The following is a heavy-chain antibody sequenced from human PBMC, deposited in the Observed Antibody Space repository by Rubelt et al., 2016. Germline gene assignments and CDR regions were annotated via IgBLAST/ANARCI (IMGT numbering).Heavy chain of an antibody. J-gene: IGHJ6*02. CDR3: ARGWELGDYYYYGMDV. CDR2: INPSGGST. Sequence: QVQLVQSGAEVKKPGASVKVSCKASGYTFTSYYMHWVRQAPGQGLEWMGIINPSGGSTSYAQTFQGRGTMTRDPSTGTVYMEVSSLRSEDTAVYYWARGWELGDYYYYGMDVWGQGTTVTVSS. CDR1: GYTFTSYY. D-gene: IGHD1-26*01. V-gene: IGHV1-46*01.